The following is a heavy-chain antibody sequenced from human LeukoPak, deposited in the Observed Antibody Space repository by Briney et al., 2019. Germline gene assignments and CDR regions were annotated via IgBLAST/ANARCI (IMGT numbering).Heavy chain of an antibody. V-gene: IGHV3-7*01. D-gene: IGHD5-24*01. CDR3: ASSVEMATNFFDY. CDR1: GFTFSSYW. Sequence: GGSLRLSCAASGFTFSSYWMSWVRQAPGKGLEWVGNIKADGSEKYYAGSLRGRFTIPRDNAKNSLYLQMNSLRAEDTAVYYCASSVEMATNFFDYWGQGTLVTVSS. J-gene: IGHJ4*02. CDR2: IKADGSEK.